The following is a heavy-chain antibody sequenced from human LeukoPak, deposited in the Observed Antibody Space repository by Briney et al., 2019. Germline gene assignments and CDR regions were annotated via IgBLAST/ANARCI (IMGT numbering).Heavy chain of an antibody. V-gene: IGHV4-38-2*01. CDR3: ARPRGDYGFRWFDP. Sequence: SPSETLSLTCAVSGYSISSGYYWGWIRQPPGKGLEWIGSIYHSGSTYYNPPLKSRVTISVDTSKNQFSLKLSSVTAADTAVYYCARPRGDYGFRWFDPWGQGTLVTVSS. D-gene: IGHD4-17*01. J-gene: IGHJ5*02. CDR2: IYHSGST. CDR1: GYSISSGYY.